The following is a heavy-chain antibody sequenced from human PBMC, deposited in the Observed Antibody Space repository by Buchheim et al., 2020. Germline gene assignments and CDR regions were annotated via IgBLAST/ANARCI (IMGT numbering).Heavy chain of an antibody. CDR2: IIPILGIA. CDR1: GGTFSSYT. D-gene: IGHD6-13*01. V-gene: IGHV1-69*02. CDR3: ARAEIAAAGTPDYYYYYGMDV. J-gene: IGHJ6*02. Sequence: QVQLVQSGAEVKKPGSSVKVSCKASGGTFSSYTISWVRQAPGQGLEWMGRIIPILGIANYAQKFQGRVTIIADKSTSTAYMELSSLRSEDTAVYYCARAEIAAAGTPDYYYYYGMDVWGQGTT.